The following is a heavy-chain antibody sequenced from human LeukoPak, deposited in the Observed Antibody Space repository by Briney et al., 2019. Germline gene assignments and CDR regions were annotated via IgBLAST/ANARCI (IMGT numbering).Heavy chain of an antibody. CDR1: GGSISSGEFY. J-gene: IGHJ4*02. V-gene: IGHV4-30-4*01. CDR2: IYYSGST. Sequence: ASETLSLTCTVSGGSISSGEFYWSWVRQPPGKGLECIRNIYYSGSTYYNPSLKSRVTMSVDTSKNQFSLKLSSVTAADTAMYYCAGYGSGSYYRLDYWGQGTLVTVSS. CDR3: AGYGSGSYYRLDY. D-gene: IGHD3-10*01.